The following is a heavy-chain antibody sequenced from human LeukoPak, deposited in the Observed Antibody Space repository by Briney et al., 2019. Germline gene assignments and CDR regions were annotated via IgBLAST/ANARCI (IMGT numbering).Heavy chain of an antibody. J-gene: IGHJ4*02. CDR1: GFTFTSYW. CDR2: IKQDGSEK. CDR3: ARRAGAYSHPYDY. D-gene: IGHD4/OR15-4a*01. V-gene: IGHV3-7*03. Sequence: GGSLRLSCAASGFTFTSYWMTWVRQAPGKGLEWVANIKQDGSEKYYVDSVKARFTISRDNAKNSLYLQTNSLRAEDTAVYYCARRAGAYSHPYDYWGQGTLVTVSS.